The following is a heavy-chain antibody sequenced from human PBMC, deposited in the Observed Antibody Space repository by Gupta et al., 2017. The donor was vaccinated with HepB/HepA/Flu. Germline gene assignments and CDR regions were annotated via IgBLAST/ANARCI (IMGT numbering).Heavy chain of an antibody. V-gene: IGHV3-30*18. Sequence: QVQLVESGGGVVQPGRSLRLSCAASGFTFSTYGMHWVRQAPGKGLEWVTFISSNGNDKYYADSVKGRFTISRDNSKNTLYLQMTSLRPEDTALYYCGKDPGRDKRGYQMDVWGKGTTVTVSS. CDR3: GKDPGRDKRGYQMDV. D-gene: IGHD2-2*01. J-gene: IGHJ6*04. CDR2: ISSNGNDK. CDR1: GFTFSTYG.